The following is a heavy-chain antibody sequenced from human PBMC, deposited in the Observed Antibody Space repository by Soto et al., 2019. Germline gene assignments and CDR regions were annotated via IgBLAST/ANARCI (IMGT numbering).Heavy chain of an antibody. J-gene: IGHJ4*02. CDR3: ARLVGTSWLDY. V-gene: IGHV6-1*01. Sequence: QVQLQQSGPGLVKPSQTLSLTCAISGDSVSNIDAVWNWIRQSPSRGLEWLGRTYYRSRWHNEYALSVKSRMTINPDTSRNQFSRQLSSVTPEDTAVYYCARLVGTSWLDYWGQGTLVTVSS. CDR1: GDSVSNIDAV. D-gene: IGHD6-13*01. CDR2: TYYRSRWHN.